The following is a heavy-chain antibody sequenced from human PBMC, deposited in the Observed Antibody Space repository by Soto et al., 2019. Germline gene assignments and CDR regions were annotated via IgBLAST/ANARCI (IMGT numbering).Heavy chain of an antibody. V-gene: IGHV1-69*06. Sequence: QVQLVQSGAEVKKPGSSVKVSCKASGGTFSSYAISWVRQAPGQGLEWMGGIIPIFGTANYAQKFQGRVTITADKSTSTAYMELSSLRSEDTAVYYCARVFRYTVTTGYSYYYCMDVWGQGTTVTVSS. CDR1: GGTFSSYA. J-gene: IGHJ6*02. D-gene: IGHD4-17*01. CDR2: IIPIFGTA. CDR3: ARVFRYTVTTGYSYYYCMDV.